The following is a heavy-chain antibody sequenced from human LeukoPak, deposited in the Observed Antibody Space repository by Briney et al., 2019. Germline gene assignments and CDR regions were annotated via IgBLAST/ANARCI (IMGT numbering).Heavy chain of an antibody. CDR3: ARRVYYYYYMDV. CDR2: ISSSGSTI. Sequence: GGSLRLSCAAPGFTFSDYNISWFPQAPGRGRWWVSYISSSGSTIYYADSVKGRFTISRDNAKNSLYLQINSLRAEDTAVYYCARRVYYYYYMDVWGKGTTVTVSS. V-gene: IGHV3-11*01. J-gene: IGHJ6*03. CDR1: GFTFSDYN.